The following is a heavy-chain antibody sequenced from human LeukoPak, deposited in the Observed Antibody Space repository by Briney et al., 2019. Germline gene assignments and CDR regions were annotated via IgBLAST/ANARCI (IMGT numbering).Heavy chain of an antibody. CDR3: ATPYCSGISCLDVFNV. CDR1: GVSISDGRYY. CDR2: KYYSGSA. D-gene: IGHD2-2*01. V-gene: IGHV4-31*03. J-gene: IGHJ3*01. Sequence: SQTLSLTCNVSGVSISDGRYYWTWIRQVPGKGLEWIGYKYYSGSAKYNPSLKSRLTISIDTPENQFSLHLSSVTAADTATYYCATPYCSGISCLDVFNVWGQGRRVTVFS.